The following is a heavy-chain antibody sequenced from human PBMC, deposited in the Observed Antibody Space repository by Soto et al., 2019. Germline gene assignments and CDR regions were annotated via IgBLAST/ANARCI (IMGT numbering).Heavy chain of an antibody. D-gene: IGHD3-10*01. CDR2: INYSGST. Sequence: PSETLSLTCAVYGGSFSGYYWSRIRQPPGKGLEWIGDINYSGSTNYNPSLKSRVTISVDTSKNQFSLKLSSVTAADTAVYYCARVGDFNWFDPWGQGTLVNVSS. CDR3: ARVGDFNWFDP. V-gene: IGHV4-34*01. CDR1: GGSFSGYY. J-gene: IGHJ5*02.